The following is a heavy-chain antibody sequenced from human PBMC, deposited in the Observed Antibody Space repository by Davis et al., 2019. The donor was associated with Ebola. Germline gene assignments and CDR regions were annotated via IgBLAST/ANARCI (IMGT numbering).Heavy chain of an antibody. V-gene: IGHV5-51*01. D-gene: IGHD2-8*02. CDR1: GYSFTSHW. CDR3: ASLRRTITGMDDGFDI. Sequence: GESLKISCKDSGYSFTSHWIGWVRQMPGKGLVWMGIIYTGDSDTRYSPSFRGQVTISADKSIKTAFLQWSSLKASDTAMYYCASLRRTITGMDDGFDIWGQGTMVTVSS. CDR2: IYTGDSDT. J-gene: IGHJ3*02.